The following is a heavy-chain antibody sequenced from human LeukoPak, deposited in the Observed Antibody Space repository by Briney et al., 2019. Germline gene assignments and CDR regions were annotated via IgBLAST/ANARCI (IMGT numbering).Heavy chain of an antibody. CDR2: IYYSGST. J-gene: IGHJ3*02. D-gene: IGHD5-24*01. Sequence: PSETLSLTCTVSGGSISSYYWSWIRQPPGKGLEWIGYIYYSGSTNYNPSLKSRVTISVDTSKNQFSLKLTSVTAADTAVYYCGRSRDGPGDAFDIWGQGTMVTVSS. CDR1: GGSISSYY. V-gene: IGHV4-59*12. CDR3: GRSRDGPGDAFDI.